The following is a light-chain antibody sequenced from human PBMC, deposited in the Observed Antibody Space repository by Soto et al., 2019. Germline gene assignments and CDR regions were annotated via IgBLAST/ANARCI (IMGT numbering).Light chain of an antibody. CDR2: GAS. CDR3: QQYNDWPPVT. CDR1: QSVSGN. V-gene: IGKV3-15*01. J-gene: IGKJ4*01. Sequence: EIVMTQSPATLSVSPGERATLSCRASQSVSGNLAWYQQKPGQAPRLLIYGASTRATGIPARFSGSSSGTEFSLTISSLQSEDFSVYYCQQYNDWPPVTFGGGTKVEIK.